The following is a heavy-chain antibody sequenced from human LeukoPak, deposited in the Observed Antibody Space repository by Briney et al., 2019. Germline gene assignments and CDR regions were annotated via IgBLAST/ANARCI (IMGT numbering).Heavy chain of an antibody. CDR2: ISAYNGNT. D-gene: IGHD2-2*01. CDR1: GYTFTSYG. Sequence: ASVKVSCKASGYTFTSYGISWVRQAPGQGLEWMGWISAYNGNTNYAQKLQGRVTMTTDTSTSTAYMELRSLRSDDTAVYYCARDIVVVPASPYYYYYYGMDVWGQGTTVTVSS. V-gene: IGHV1-18*01. J-gene: IGHJ6*02. CDR3: ARDIVVVPASPYYYYYYGMDV.